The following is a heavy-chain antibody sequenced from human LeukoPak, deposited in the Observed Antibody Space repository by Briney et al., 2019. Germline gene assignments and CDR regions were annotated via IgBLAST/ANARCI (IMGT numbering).Heavy chain of an antibody. V-gene: IGHV3-30-3*01. CDR1: GFTFSSYA. CDR3: ARGEDTAMVKYYFDY. D-gene: IGHD5-18*01. CDR2: ISYDGSNK. J-gene: IGHJ4*02. Sequence: GGSLRLSCAASGFTFSSYAMHWVRQAPGKGLEWMAVISYDGSNKYYADSVKGRFTISRDNSKNTLYLQMNSLRAEDTAVYYCARGEDTAMVKYYFDYWGQGTLVTVSS.